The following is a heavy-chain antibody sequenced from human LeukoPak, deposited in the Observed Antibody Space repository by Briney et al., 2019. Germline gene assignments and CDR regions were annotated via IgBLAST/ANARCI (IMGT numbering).Heavy chain of an antibody. J-gene: IGHJ4*02. CDR2: IKSKTDGGTT. CDR1: GFTFDTYA. Sequence: GGSLRLSCAASGFTFDTYAMSWVRQAPGRGLEWVGRIKSKTDGGTTDYAAPVKGRFTISRDDSKNTLYLQMNSLKTEDTAVYYCTTVYCSSTSCYTNFIDYWDQGTLVTVSS. D-gene: IGHD2-2*02. CDR3: TTVYCSSTSCYTNFIDY. V-gene: IGHV3-15*01.